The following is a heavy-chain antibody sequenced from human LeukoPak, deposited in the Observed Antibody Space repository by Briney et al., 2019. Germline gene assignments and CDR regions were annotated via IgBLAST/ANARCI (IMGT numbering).Heavy chain of an antibody. D-gene: IGHD6-19*01. CDR3: ARWSYSSDWYFGTFDI. Sequence: ASVKVSCKASGDTFSNFAISWVRQAPGQGLEWVGRIVVLLGISNYAQKFQGRVAITADKSTNTVYMELSSLRSEDTAVYYCARWSYSSDWYFGTFDIWGQGTTVTISS. CDR1: GDTFSNFA. J-gene: IGHJ3*02. CDR2: IVVLLGIS. V-gene: IGHV1-69*04.